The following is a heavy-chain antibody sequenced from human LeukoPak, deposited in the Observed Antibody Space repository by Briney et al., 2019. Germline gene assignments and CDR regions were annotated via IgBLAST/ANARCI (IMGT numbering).Heavy chain of an antibody. CDR3: ARGGLRRVRGVTRIHTPRFDY. CDR1: GYTFTSYG. CDR2: ISAYNGNT. D-gene: IGHD3-10*01. V-gene: IGHV1-18*04. Sequence: GASVKVSCEASGYTFTSYGSSWVRQAPGQGLEWMGWISAYNGNTNYAQKLQGRVTMTTDTSTSTAYMELRSLRYDDTAVYYCARGGLRRVRGVTRIHTPRFDYWGQGTLVTVSS. J-gene: IGHJ4*02.